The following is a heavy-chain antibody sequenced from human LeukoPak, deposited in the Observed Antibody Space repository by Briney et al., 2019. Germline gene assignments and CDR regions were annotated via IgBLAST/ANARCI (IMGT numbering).Heavy chain of an antibody. CDR1: GFTFSDYY. V-gene: IGHV3-11*03. CDR3: TSGIVVVVAARRVWFDP. J-gene: IGHJ5*02. Sequence: GGSLRLSCAASGFTFSDYYMSWIRQAPGKGLEWVSYISSSSSYTNYADSVKGRFTISRDNAKNSLYLQMNSLKTEDTAVYYCTSGIVVVVAARRVWFDPWGQGTLVTVSS. D-gene: IGHD2-15*01. CDR2: ISSSSSYT.